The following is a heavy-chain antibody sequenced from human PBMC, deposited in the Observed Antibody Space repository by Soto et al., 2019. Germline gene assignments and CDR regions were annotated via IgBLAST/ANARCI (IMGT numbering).Heavy chain of an antibody. D-gene: IGHD1-26*01. CDR1: EFTFRIFA. Sequence: QVHLVESGGGVVQPGSSLRLSCAASEFTFRIFAMHWLRQSPGKGLEGVAVISYDGSRKADSVKGRFTVSRDNSWNTLYLQMNSLRAEDTAIYYCARGDREDIEEVVGVRPGEYSMDVWGQGTTVTVS. CDR3: ARGDREDIEEVVGVRPGEYSMDV. V-gene: IGHV3-30-3*01. CDR2: ISYDGSRK. J-gene: IGHJ6*02.